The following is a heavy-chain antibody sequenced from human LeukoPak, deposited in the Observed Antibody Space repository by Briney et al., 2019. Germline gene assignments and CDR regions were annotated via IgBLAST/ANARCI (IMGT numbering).Heavy chain of an antibody. J-gene: IGHJ5*02. Sequence: SETLSLTCTVSGGSISSSSYYWGWIRQPPGKGLEWIGSIYYSGSTYYNPSLKSRVTISVDTSKNQFSLKLSSVTAADTAVYYCARSLEKLELQFHWFDPWGQGTLVTVSS. CDR3: ARSLEKLELQFHWFDP. CDR1: GGSISSSSYY. D-gene: IGHD1-7*01. CDR2: IYYSGST. V-gene: IGHV4-39*07.